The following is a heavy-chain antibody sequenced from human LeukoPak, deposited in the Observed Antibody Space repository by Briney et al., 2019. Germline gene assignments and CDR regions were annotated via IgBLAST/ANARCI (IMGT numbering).Heavy chain of an antibody. D-gene: IGHD3-10*02. CDR2: IIPIFGTA. J-gene: IGHJ4*02. Sequence: SVKVSCKASGGTFSSYAISWVRQAPGQGLEWMGGIIPIFGTANYAQKFQGRVTITADESTSTAYMELSSLRSEDTAVYYCASQPGYVHGAFDNWGQGTLVTVSS. CDR1: GGTFSSYA. CDR3: ASQPGYVHGAFDN. V-gene: IGHV1-69*13.